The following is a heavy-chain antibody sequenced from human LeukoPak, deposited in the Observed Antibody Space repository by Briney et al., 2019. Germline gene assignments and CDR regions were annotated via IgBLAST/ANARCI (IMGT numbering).Heavy chain of an antibody. V-gene: IGHV3-74*01. CDR1: GFTLRNYW. CDR3: ARGNYPSSFDS. D-gene: IGHD5-24*01. J-gene: IGHJ4*02. CDR2: ISGDGSNT. Sequence: GGSLRLSCAASGFTLRNYWMHWVRQVPGKGLVWVSHISGDGSNTGYADSVKGRFTISRDNAKNTLYLQINSLRAEDTAVYYCARGNYPSSFDSWGQGTLLTVSS.